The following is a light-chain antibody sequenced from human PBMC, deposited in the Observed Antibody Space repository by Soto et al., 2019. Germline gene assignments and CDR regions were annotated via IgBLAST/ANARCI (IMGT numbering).Light chain of an antibody. Sequence: DIQLTQSPSFLSASVGDRVTITCRASQGISSYLAWYQQKPGKAPNLLIYRASSLQSGVPSRFSGSGSGTEFTLTISSLQPEDFATYYCQQLKSHPITFGQWTKLEIK. J-gene: IGKJ2*01. CDR2: RAS. CDR1: QGISSY. V-gene: IGKV1-9*01. CDR3: QQLKSHPIT.